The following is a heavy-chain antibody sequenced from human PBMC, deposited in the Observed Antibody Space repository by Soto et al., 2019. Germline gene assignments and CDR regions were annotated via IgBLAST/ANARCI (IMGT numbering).Heavy chain of an antibody. V-gene: IGHV3-53*02. CDR2: IYTAGGT. Sequence: EVQLVETGGGLIQPGGSLRLSCAASGFTVSNTYMTWVRQPPGKGLECVSVIYTAGGTNYADSVKGRFIISRDNSMNTLYLQMNRLRAEDTAVYYCARALPVAKGGFDPWGQGTLVTVSS. CDR3: ARALPVAKGGFDP. CDR1: GFTVSNTY. J-gene: IGHJ5*02. D-gene: IGHD2-2*01.